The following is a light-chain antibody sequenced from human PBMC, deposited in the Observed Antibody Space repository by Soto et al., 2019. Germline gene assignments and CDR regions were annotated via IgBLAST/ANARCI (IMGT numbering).Light chain of an antibody. CDR2: EVT. V-gene: IGLV2-8*01. CDR3: SSYADSNSYV. J-gene: IGLJ1*01. CDR1: SSDVGGYNY. Sequence: ALTQPPSASGSPGQSVTISCTGTSSDVGGYNYVYWYQQHPGKAPKLMIYEVTKRPSGVPDRFSGSKSGNTASLTVSGLQAEDEADYYCSSYADSNSYVFGTGTKVTVL.